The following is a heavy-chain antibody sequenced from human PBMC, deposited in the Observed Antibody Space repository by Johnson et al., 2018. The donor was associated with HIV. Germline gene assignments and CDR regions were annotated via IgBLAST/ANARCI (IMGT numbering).Heavy chain of an antibody. CDR3: ARDRAGFDI. J-gene: IGHJ3*02. Sequence: QVQLVESGGGVVQPGRSLRLSCAASGFIFSNYAMHWVRQAPGKGLEWVAVISYDGSNKYYADSVKGRFTISRDNAKNSLYLQMNSLRAEDTALYYCARDRAGFDIWGQGTMVTVSS. CDR2: ISYDGSNK. V-gene: IGHV3-30-3*01. CDR1: GFIFSNYA. D-gene: IGHD6-19*01.